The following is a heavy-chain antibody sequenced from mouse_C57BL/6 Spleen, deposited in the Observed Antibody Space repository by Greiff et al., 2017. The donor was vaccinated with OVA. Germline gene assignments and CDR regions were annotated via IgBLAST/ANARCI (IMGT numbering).Heavy chain of an antibody. CDR2: ISYDGSN. J-gene: IGHJ4*01. CDR1: GYSITSGYY. CDR3: ARGLLAMDY. V-gene: IGHV3-6*01. Sequence: EVQLQESGPGLVKPSQSLSLTCSVTGYSITSGYYWNWIRQFPGNKLEWMGYISYDGSNNYNPSLKNRISITRDTSKNQFFLKLNSVTTEDTATYYCARGLLAMDYWGQGTSVTVSS. D-gene: IGHD1-1*01.